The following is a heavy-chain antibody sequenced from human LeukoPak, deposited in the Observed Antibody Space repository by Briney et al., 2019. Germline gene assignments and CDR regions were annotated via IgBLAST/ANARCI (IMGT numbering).Heavy chain of an antibody. Sequence: ASVKVSCKASGYTFTGYYMHWVRQAPGQGLEWMGWINPNSGGTNYAQKFQGRVTMTRDTSISTAYMELSRLRSDDTAVYYCAREVKYQLLSSNWFDPWGQGTLVTASS. V-gene: IGHV1-2*02. CDR1: GYTFTGYY. J-gene: IGHJ5*02. D-gene: IGHD2-2*01. CDR2: INPNSGGT. CDR3: AREVKYQLLSSNWFDP.